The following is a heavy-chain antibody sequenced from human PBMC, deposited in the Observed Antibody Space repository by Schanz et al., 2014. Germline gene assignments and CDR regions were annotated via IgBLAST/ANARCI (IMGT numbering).Heavy chain of an antibody. J-gene: IGHJ2*01. V-gene: IGHV3-64D*06. Sequence: EVQLVESGGGLVQPGGSLRLSCSASGFTFSIYAMHWVRQAPGKGLEYVSAISHDGYSTYYADSVKGRFTISRDNSKNTLFLQMSSLRVDDIAVYYCGRAGTGMAGWYFDRWGRGTLVTVSS. CDR3: GRAGTGMAGWYFDR. CDR1: GFTFSIYA. CDR2: ISHDGYST. D-gene: IGHD5-18*01.